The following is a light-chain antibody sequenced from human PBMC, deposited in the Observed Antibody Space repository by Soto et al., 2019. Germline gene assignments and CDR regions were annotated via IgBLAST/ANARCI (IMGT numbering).Light chain of an antibody. CDR1: QSVSSY. CDR2: DAS. V-gene: IGKV3-11*01. Sequence: EIVLTQSPATLSLSPGERATLSCRASQSVSSYLAWYQQKPGQAPRLLIYDASNRATGIPARFSGSGSGTDFTITLRRLETEDLEVYYCKQRSNWPPAINFCGGTKVDIK. J-gene: IGKJ4*01. CDR3: KQRSNWPPAIN.